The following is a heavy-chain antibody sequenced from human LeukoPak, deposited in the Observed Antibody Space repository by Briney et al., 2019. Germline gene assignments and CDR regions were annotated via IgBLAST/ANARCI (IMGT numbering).Heavy chain of an antibody. CDR1: GGTFSSYA. J-gene: IGHJ4*02. D-gene: IGHD3-22*01. CDR2: IIPILGIA. CDR3: ARGIPDYDSSGLLDY. V-gene: IGHV1-69*04. Sequence: ASVKVSCKASGGTFSSYAISWVRQAPGQGLEWMGRIIPILGIANYAQKFQGRVTITADKSTSTAYMELSSLRSEDTAVYYCARGIPDYDSSGLLDYWGQGTLVTVSS.